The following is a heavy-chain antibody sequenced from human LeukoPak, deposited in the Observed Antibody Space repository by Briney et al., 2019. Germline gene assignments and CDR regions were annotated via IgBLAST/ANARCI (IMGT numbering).Heavy chain of an antibody. Sequence: PGGSLRLSCVGSGFTFSTYNMNWVRQAPGKGLEWISYVSGSGGTTYYADSVKGRFTISRDNAKNSLFPQMNSLRAEDTAIYYCARDIEPPGLFFDYWGQGTLVTVSS. CDR3: ARDIEPPGLFFDY. CDR1: GFTFSTYN. CDR2: VSGSGGTT. V-gene: IGHV3-48*03. D-gene: IGHD1-14*01. J-gene: IGHJ4*02.